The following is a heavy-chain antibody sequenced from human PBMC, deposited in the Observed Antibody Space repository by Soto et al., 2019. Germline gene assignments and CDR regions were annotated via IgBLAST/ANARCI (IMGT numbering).Heavy chain of an antibody. CDR1: EFTFSDYY. V-gene: IGHV3-11*01. J-gene: IGHJ1*01. Sequence: QAQLVESRGGLVKPGGSLRLSCAASEFTFSDYYMSWIRQAPGKGLEWVAYITSSGSAIYYADSVKGRFTVSWDNAKKSLSLQMTSLRVDDMAVYYCTRGHRQRRDIQHWGQGTLVTVTS. D-gene: IGHD6-25*01. CDR3: TRGHRQRRDIQH. CDR2: ITSSGSAI.